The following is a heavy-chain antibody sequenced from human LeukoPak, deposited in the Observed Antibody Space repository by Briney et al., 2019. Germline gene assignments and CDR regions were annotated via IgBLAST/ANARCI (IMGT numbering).Heavy chain of an antibody. Sequence: SETLSLTCTVSGVSISSYYWSWIRQPAGKGLEWVGRTYTSGSTNYNPSLKSRVTMSVDTSKNQFSLKLSSVTAADTAVYYCAGDYYDSSGYYYDYWGQGTLVTVSS. V-gene: IGHV4-4*07. CDR1: GVSISSYY. D-gene: IGHD3-22*01. CDR2: TYTSGST. CDR3: AGDYYDSSGYYYDY. J-gene: IGHJ4*02.